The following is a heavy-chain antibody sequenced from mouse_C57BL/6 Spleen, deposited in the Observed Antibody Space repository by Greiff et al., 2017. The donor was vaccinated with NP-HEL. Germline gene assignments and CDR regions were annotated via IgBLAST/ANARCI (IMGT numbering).Heavy chain of an antibody. V-gene: IGHV5-4*03. CDR1: GFTFSSYA. Sequence: EVKLVESGGGLVKPGGSLKLSCAASGFTFSSYAMSWVRQTPEKRLEWVATISDGGSYTYYPDNVTGRFTISRDNAKNNLYLQMSHLKSDDTAMYYCARGRLFAYWGQGTLVTVSA. D-gene: IGHD1-1*01. CDR2: ISDGGSYT. J-gene: IGHJ3*01. CDR3: ARGRLFAY.